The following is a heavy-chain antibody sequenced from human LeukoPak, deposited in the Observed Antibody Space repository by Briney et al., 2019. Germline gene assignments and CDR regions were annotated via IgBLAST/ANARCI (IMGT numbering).Heavy chain of an antibody. CDR2: VSAYNGNT. J-gene: IGHJ4*02. D-gene: IGHD6-19*01. CDR3: ARGHLGSGWFYY. V-gene: IGHV1-18*01. CDR1: GYTFTSYD. Sequence: ASVKVSCKASGYTFTSYDINWVRQATGQGLEWMGWVSAYNGNTNYAQKLQGRVTMTTDTSTSTAYMELRSLRSDDTAVYYCARGHLGSGWFYYWGQGTLVTVSS.